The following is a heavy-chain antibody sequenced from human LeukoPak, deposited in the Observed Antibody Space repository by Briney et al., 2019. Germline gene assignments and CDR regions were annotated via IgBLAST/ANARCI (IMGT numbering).Heavy chain of an antibody. CDR3: AREGVDTATPGAY. Sequence: ASVTVSCKASGYTFIDNYFHWVRQAPGQGLEWMGWINPKSGSTNYAQKFQGRVSMTRDTSITTAFMELSRLRSDDTAVYYCAREGVDTATPGAYWGQGTLVSVSS. V-gene: IGHV1-2*02. CDR1: GYTFIDNY. CDR2: INPKSGST. J-gene: IGHJ4*02. D-gene: IGHD5-18*01.